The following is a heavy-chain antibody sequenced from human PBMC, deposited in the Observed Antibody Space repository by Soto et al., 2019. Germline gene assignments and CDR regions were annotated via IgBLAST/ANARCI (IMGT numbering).Heavy chain of an antibody. J-gene: IGHJ3*02. CDR2: ISYDGSNK. D-gene: IGHD3-22*01. CDR3: ARGALYVLYYYDSSGYYYDAFDI. Sequence: QVQLVESGGGVVQPGRSLRLSCAASGFTFSSYAMHWVRQAPGKGLEWVAVISYDGSNKYYADSVKGRFTISRDNSKNTLYLQMNSLRAEDTAVYYCARGALYVLYYYDSSGYYYDAFDIWGQGTMVTVSS. CDR1: GFTFSSYA. V-gene: IGHV3-30-3*01.